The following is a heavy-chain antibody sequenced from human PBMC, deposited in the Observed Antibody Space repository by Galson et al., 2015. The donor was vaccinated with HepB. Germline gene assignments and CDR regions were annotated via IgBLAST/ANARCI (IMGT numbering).Heavy chain of an antibody. D-gene: IGHD3-10*01. CDR2: INSDGSST. Sequence: SLRLSCAASGFTFSSSWMRWVRQAPGKGLVWVSRINSDGSSTSYEDSVTGPFTISRDNAKNTLYLQMNSLGAEDTAVYYCAGPAMVRGSGWFDPWGQGTLVTASS. J-gene: IGHJ5*02. CDR1: GFTFSSSW. CDR3: AGPAMVRGSGWFDP. V-gene: IGHV3-74*01.